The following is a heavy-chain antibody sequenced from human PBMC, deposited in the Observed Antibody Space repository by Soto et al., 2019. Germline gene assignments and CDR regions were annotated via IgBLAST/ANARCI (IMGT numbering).Heavy chain of an antibody. V-gene: IGHV3-23*01. Sequence: GSLRLSCAASGFTFSTYAMSWVRQAPGKGLEWVSAISGGGGSTYYADSVKGRVTISRDNSKNTLYLQMNSLRAEDTAVYYCAKVSLGALTFTDYYYYGLDVWGQGTTVTVS. CDR2: ISGGGGST. CDR1: GFTFSTYA. D-gene: IGHD1-26*01. CDR3: AKVSLGALTFTDYYYYGLDV. J-gene: IGHJ6*02.